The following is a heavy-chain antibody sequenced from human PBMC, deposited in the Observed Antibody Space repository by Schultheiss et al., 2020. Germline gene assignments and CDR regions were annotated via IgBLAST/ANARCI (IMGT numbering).Heavy chain of an antibody. CDR2: ISSSSSYT. CDR3: ARVVGSMIGGAGWFDP. CDR1: GFTFSDYY. D-gene: IGHD3-22*01. Sequence: GGSLRLSCAASGFTFSDYYMSWIRQAPGKGLEWVSYISSSSSYTNYADSVKGRFTISRDNAKNSLYLQMNSLRAEDTAVYYCARVVGSMIGGAGWFDPWGQGTLVTGSS. J-gene: IGHJ5*02. V-gene: IGHV3-11*06.